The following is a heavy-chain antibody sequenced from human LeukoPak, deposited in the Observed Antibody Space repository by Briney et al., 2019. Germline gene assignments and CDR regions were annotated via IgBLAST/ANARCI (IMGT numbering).Heavy chain of an antibody. CDR1: GFTFSNAW. CDR3: AKKYSYGSGAGDALDI. D-gene: IGHD3-10*01. V-gene: IGHV3-15*01. Sequence: GGSLRLSCAASGFTFSNAWMSWVRQAPGKGLEWVGRIKSKTDGGTTDYAAPVKGRFTISRDNSKNTLYLQMDSLRVEDTTVYHCAKKYSYGSGAGDALDIWGHGTLVTVSS. CDR2: IKSKTDGGTT. J-gene: IGHJ3*02.